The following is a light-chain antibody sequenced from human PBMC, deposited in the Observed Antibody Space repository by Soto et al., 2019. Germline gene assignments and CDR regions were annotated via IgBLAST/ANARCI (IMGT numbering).Light chain of an antibody. V-gene: IGKV1-5*03. CDR1: QSISSW. J-gene: IGKJ1*01. CDR2: KAS. CDR3: QQYNTYST. Sequence: DIQMTQSPSTLSAFVGDRVTITCRASQSISSWLAWYQQKPGEAPKLLINKASTLESGVPSRFSGSRSGTEFTLTISSLQPDDFATYYCQQYNTYSTFGQGTKVDIK.